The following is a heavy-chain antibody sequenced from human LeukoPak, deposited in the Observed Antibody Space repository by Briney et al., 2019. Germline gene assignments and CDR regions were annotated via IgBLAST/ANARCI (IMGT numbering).Heavy chain of an antibody. J-gene: IGHJ3*02. V-gene: IGHV3-33*01. Sequence: GGSLRLSCAASGFICSSYGMHWVRQAPGKGLEWVAVIWYDGSNKYYADSVKGRFTISRDNSKNTLYLQMNSLRAEDTAVYYCARDLFSPFVTTSLGSAFDIWGQGTMVTVSS. CDR2: IWYDGSNK. CDR3: ARDLFSPFVTTSLGSAFDI. CDR1: GFICSSYG. D-gene: IGHD4-17*01.